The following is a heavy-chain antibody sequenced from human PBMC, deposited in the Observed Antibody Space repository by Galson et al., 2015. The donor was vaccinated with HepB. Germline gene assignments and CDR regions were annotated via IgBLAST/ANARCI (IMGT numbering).Heavy chain of an antibody. CDR1: GFTFSSYA. Sequence: SLRLSCAASGFTFSSYAMHWVRQAPGKGLEWVAVISYDGSNKYYADSVKGRFTISRDNSKNTLYLQMNSLRAEDTAVYYCARGQTTVSGWVDYWGQGTLVTVSS. D-gene: IGHD4-17*01. J-gene: IGHJ4*02. V-gene: IGHV3-30*04. CDR2: ISYDGSNK. CDR3: ARGQTTVSGWVDY.